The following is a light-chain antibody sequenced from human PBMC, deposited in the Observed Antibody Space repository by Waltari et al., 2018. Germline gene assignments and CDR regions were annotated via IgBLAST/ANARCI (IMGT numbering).Light chain of an antibody. V-gene: IGLV3-19*01. CDR2: GKN. Sequence: SSELTQDPAVSVALGQTVRITCQGDSLRSYYASWYQQKPGQAPVLVIYGKNNRPSGIPCRFSDSSSGNTASLTITGAQAEDEADYDCNSRDSSGNHLKVFGGGTKLTVL. CDR3: NSRDSSGNHLKV. J-gene: IGLJ3*02. CDR1: SLRSYY.